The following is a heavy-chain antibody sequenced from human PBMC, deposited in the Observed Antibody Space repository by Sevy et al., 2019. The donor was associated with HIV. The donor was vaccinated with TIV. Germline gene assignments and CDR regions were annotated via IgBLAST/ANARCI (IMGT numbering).Heavy chain of an antibody. D-gene: IGHD1-26*01. CDR2: ISYDGSNK. V-gene: IGHV3-30-3*01. CDR3: ARDPQSLVGAHEGSFDY. Sequence: GGSLRLSCAASGFTFSSYAMHWVRQAPGKGLERVAVISYDGSNKYYADSVKGRFTIPRDTSKNTLYMQMNSLKTEETAVYYWARDPQSLVGAHEGSFDYWGQGTLVTVSS. J-gene: IGHJ4*02. CDR1: GFTFSSYA.